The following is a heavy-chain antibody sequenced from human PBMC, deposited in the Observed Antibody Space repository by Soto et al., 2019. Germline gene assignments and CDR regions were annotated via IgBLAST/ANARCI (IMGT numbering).Heavy chain of an antibody. J-gene: IGHJ4*02. D-gene: IGHD1-26*01. Sequence: QVQLQESGPGLVKPSETLSLTCTVSSGSISGSYWAWIRQPPGKGLEYIGHIYYTGSTNYSPSLQSRVTMSVDTSKNHFSLKLTSVTAADTAVYYCARHATGGTYPLDYWGQGTLVTVSS. CDR3: ARHATGGTYPLDY. CDR2: IYYTGST. CDR1: SGSISGSY. V-gene: IGHV4-59*08.